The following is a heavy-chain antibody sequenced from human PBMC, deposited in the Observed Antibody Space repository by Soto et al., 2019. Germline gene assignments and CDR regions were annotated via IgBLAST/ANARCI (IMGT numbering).Heavy chain of an antibody. CDR3: AREAIVGATNYYYGMAV. J-gene: IGHJ6*04. CDR1: GYTFTSYY. Sequence: ASVKVSCKASGYTFTSYYMHWVRQAPGQGLEWMGIINPSGGSTSYAQKFQGRVTMTRDTSTSTVYMELSSLRSEDTAVYYCAREAIVGATNYYYGMAVWGKGTTVTVSS. V-gene: IGHV1-46*01. CDR2: INPSGGST. D-gene: IGHD1-26*01.